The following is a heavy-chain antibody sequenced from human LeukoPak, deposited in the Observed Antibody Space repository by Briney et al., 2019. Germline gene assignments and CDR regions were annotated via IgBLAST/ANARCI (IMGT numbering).Heavy chain of an antibody. D-gene: IGHD2-21*01. CDR1: GFTFSSYW. J-gene: IGHJ6*02. Sequence: GGSLRLSCAASGFTFSSYWMSWVRQAPGKGLEWVANIKQDGSEKYYVDSVKGRFTISRDNAKNSLYLQMNSLRAEDTAVYYCARDIPGLFPWLTGSPMDVWGQGTTVTVSS. CDR3: ARDIPGLFPWLTGSPMDV. V-gene: IGHV3-7*01. CDR2: IKQDGSEK.